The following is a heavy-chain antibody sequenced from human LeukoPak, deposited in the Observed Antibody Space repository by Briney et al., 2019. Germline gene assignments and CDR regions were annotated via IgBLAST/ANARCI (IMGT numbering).Heavy chain of an antibody. CDR1: GVPFTSYW. J-gene: IGHJ6*02. Sequence: PGGSLRLSCAASGVPFTSYWMHWVRQAPGKGLVWVSRISSDATDTTYAASVKGRFTLSRDNAKNTLYLQTNSLRAEDTAVYYCARDENHAMDVWGQGTTVIVSS. V-gene: IGHV3-74*01. D-gene: IGHD2/OR15-2a*01. CDR3: ARDENHAMDV. CDR2: ISSDATDT.